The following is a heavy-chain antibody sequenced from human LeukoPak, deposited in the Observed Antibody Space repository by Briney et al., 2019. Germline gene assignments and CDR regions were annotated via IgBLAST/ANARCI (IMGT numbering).Heavy chain of an antibody. V-gene: IGHV3-48*03. J-gene: IGHJ4*02. Sequence: GGSLRLSCAASGFTFSSYEMNWVRQAPGKGLEWVSYISSSGSTIYYADSVKGRFTISRDNAKNSLYLQMNSLRAEDTAVYYCARGLWGYYYDSSGYPGDYWGQGTLVTVSS. CDR3: ARGLWGYYYDSSGYPGDY. D-gene: IGHD3-22*01. CDR1: GFTFSSYE. CDR2: ISSSGSTI.